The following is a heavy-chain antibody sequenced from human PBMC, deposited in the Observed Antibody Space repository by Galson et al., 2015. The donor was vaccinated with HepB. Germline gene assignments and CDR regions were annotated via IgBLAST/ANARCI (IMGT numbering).Heavy chain of an antibody. J-gene: IGHJ4*02. V-gene: IGHV1-18*01. Sequence: QSGAEVKKPGESLRISCKASGYTFTSYGISWVRQAPGQGLEWMGWISAYNGNTNYAQKLQGRVTMTTDTSTSTAYMELRSLRSDDTAVYYCARDEDSGSYPDYWGQGTLVTVSS. CDR2: ISAYNGNT. CDR1: GYTFTSYG. D-gene: IGHD1-26*01. CDR3: ARDEDSGSYPDY.